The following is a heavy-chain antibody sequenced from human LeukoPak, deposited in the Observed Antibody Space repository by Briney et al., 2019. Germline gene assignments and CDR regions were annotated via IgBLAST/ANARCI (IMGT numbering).Heavy chain of an antibody. CDR2: INSDGSST. J-gene: IGHJ4*02. Sequence: GGSLRLSCAAPGFTFSSYWMHWVRQAPGKGLVWVSRINSDGSSTSYADSVKGRFTISRDNAKNTLYLQMNSLRAEDTAVYYCARVPKDIVVVVAAYFDYWGQGTLVTVSS. V-gene: IGHV3-74*01. D-gene: IGHD2-15*01. CDR1: GFTFSSYW. CDR3: ARVPKDIVVVVAAYFDY.